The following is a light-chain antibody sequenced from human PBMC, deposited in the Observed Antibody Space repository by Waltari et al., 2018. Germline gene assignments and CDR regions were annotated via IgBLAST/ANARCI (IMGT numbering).Light chain of an antibody. Sequence: DIQMTQSPSSLSASVGATVTITCRASQNIDKYLNWYHQKSGNAPKLLIFAGSPLQTGVPSRFSGSGSGTDFTLTISDLQPEDFATYFCQQSYRSPWTFGLGTQVDIK. CDR3: QQSYRSPWT. CDR1: QNIDKY. J-gene: IGKJ1*01. CDR2: AGS. V-gene: IGKV1-39*01.